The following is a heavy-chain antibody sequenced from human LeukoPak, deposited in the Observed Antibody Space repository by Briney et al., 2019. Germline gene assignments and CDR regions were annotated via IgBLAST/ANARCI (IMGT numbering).Heavy chain of an antibody. CDR1: GFTFSVYA. J-gene: IGHJ4*02. CDR2: SGRGGVNT. V-gene: IGHV3-23*01. CDR3: VSRAGSPWGPFDD. Sequence: GGSLRLSCAASGFTFSVYAIICVPEAPGKGVVWGLSSGRGGVNTYYADSGRGRFTISRDNSHSPLYLHMHSLRAEDTAVYYCVSRAGSPWGPFDDWGQGTLVTVSS. D-gene: IGHD7-27*01.